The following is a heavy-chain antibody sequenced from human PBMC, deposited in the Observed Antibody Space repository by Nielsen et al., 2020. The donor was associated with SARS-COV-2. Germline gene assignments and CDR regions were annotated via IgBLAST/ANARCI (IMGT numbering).Heavy chain of an antibody. J-gene: IGHJ4*02. D-gene: IGHD5-18*01. Sequence: GGSLRLSCAASGFTFSSYGMHWVRRAPGKGLEWVAVISYDGSNKYYADSVKGRFTISRDNSKNTLYLQMNSLRAEDTAVYYCARDLGVYSYSDYWGQGTLVTVSS. CDR1: GFTFSSYG. V-gene: IGHV3-30*03. CDR3: ARDLGVYSYSDY. CDR2: ISYDGSNK.